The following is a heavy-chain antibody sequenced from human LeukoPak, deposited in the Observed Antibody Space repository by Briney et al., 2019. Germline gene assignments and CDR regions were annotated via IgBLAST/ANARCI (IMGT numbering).Heavy chain of an antibody. J-gene: IGHJ4*02. CDR1: GGTFSSYA. CDR2: IIPIFGIA. Sequence: ASVRVSCKASGGTFSSYAISWVRQAPGQGLEWMGAIIPIFGIANYAQTLQGRVTITADKSTSTAYMELSSLRSEDTAVYYCARDLFYYDSSGYSPHPNHFDYWGQGTLVTVSS. V-gene: IGHV1-69*10. D-gene: IGHD3-22*01. CDR3: ARDLFYYDSSGYSPHPNHFDY.